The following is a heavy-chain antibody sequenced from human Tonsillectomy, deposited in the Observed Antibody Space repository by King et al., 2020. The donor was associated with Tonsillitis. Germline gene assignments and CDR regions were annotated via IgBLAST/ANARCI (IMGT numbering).Heavy chain of an antibody. Sequence: VQLVESGGGLVQPGRSLRLSCAASGFNFDDYAMHWVRQAPGKGLEWVSGISWYSGSIDYADSVKGRFTISRDNAKNSLYLQMNSLRAEDTSLYYCAKNLRRYTYGLDYWGQGTLVTVSS. V-gene: IGHV3-9*01. J-gene: IGHJ4*02. CDR1: GFNFDDYA. CDR3: AKNLRRYTYGLDY. CDR2: ISWYSGSI. D-gene: IGHD5-18*01.